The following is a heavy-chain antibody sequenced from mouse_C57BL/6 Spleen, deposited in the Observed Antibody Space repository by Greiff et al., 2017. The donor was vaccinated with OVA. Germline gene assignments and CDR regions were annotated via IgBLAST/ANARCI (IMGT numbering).Heavy chain of an antibody. CDR3: ARGGLRRGGFGY. CDR2: INPNNGGT. J-gene: IGHJ2*01. V-gene: IGHV1-26*01. D-gene: IGHD2-4*01. Sequence: EVQLQQSGPELVKPGASVKISCKASGYTFTDYYMNWVKQSHGKSLEWIGDINPNNGGTSYNQKFKGKATLTVDKSSSTAYMELRSLTSEDSAVYYCARGGLRRGGFGYWGQGTTLTVSS. CDR1: GYTFTDYY.